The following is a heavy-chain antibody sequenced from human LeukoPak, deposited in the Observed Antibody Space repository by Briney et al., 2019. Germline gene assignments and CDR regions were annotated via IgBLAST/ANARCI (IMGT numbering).Heavy chain of an antibody. Sequence: GRSLRLSCAASGFTFDDYAMHWVRQAPGKGLEYVSAISSNGGSTYYADSVKGRFTISRDNSKNTLYLQMSSLRAEDTAVYYCAMVRGDGSYDYWGQGTLVTVSS. CDR3: AMVRGDGSYDY. CDR2: ISSNGGST. J-gene: IGHJ4*02. CDR1: GFTFDDYA. D-gene: IGHD3-10*01. V-gene: IGHV3-64D*06.